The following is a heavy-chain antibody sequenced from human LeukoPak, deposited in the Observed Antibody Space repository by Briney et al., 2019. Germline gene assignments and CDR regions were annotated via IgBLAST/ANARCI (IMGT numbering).Heavy chain of an antibody. CDR1: GFTFSSYA. J-gene: IGHJ4*02. V-gene: IGHV3-23*01. Sequence: PGGSLRLSCAASGFTFSSYAMSWVRQAPGKGLERVSGISADGIRTYYADSVKGRFTISRDNSKNTLYLQMNSLGAADTAVFYCAKRSQTASSSYYYDYWGQGTLVTVSS. CDR2: ISADGIRT. CDR3: AKRSQTASSSYYYDY. D-gene: IGHD3-22*01.